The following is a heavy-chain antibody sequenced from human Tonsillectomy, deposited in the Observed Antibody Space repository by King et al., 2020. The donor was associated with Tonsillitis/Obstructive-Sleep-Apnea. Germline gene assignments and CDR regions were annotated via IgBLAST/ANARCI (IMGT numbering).Heavy chain of an antibody. V-gene: IGHV3-74*01. CDR3: AVMYEPPPSDAFYI. D-gene: IGHD1-14*01. Sequence: VQLVESGGGLVQPGGSLRLSCAASGFTFSSYWMHWVRQAPGKGLVWVSRIYSDGSSTSYADSVKGRFTISRDNAKNTLYLQMNSLRAEDTAVYYCAVMYEPPPSDAFYISGQRAMGTVSS. J-gene: IGHJ3*02. CDR1: GFTFSSYW. CDR2: IYSDGSST.